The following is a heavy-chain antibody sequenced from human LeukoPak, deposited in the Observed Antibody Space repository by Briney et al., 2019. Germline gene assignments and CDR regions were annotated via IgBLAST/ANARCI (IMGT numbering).Heavy chain of an antibody. CDR3: TRELWPADY. V-gene: IGHV3-7*01. D-gene: IGHD3-16*01. CDR2: IIKDGSDK. CDR1: GFTFSDYW. Sequence: GGSLILSCEGSGFTFSDYWMGWARQAPGKGLEWVANIIKDGSDKYYVDSVKGRFSISRDNAKNSVYLQMSGLRVEDTAVYYCTRELWPADYWGQGILVTVSS. J-gene: IGHJ4*02.